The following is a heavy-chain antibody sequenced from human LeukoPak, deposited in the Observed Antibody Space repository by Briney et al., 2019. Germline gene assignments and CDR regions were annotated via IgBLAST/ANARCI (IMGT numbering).Heavy chain of an antibody. V-gene: IGHV4-34*01. D-gene: IGHD3-22*01. Sequence: SETLSLXCAVNGGSLSGYFWSWVRRPPGKGLESIGEINQSGSTKYNPSLKSRVTISVDTSKNQFSLKLSSVTAADTAVYYCARAGDSSGYSDYWGQGTLVTVSS. CDR1: GGSLSGYF. CDR2: INQSGST. J-gene: IGHJ4*02. CDR3: ARAGDSSGYSDY.